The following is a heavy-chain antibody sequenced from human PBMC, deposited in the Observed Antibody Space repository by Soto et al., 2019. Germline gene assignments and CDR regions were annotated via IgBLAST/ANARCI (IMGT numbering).Heavy chain of an antibody. D-gene: IGHD5-18*01. V-gene: IGHV4-59*08. J-gene: IGHJ5*02. CDR3: AKGSGYNYGYFRWFDP. CDR2: IYNSGST. Sequence: PSETLSLTCAVSGGSISSYYWSWIRQPPGKGLEWIGYIYNSGSTNYNPSLKSRVTISVDMSKNQFSLKLNSVTAADTAVYYCAKGSGYNYGYFRWFDPWGQGTLVTVSS. CDR1: GGSISSYY.